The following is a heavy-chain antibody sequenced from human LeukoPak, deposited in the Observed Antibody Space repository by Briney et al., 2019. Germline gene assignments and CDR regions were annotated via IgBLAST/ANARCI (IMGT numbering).Heavy chain of an antibody. Sequence: GGSLRLSCAASGFTVSSNYMSWVRQAPGKGLEWVSLIYSGGSTYYADSVKGRFTISRDDSKNTLSLQMNSLRVEDTAVYYCAQDLAWGAFDHWGQGTLVTVSS. J-gene: IGHJ4*02. CDR3: AQDLAWGAFDH. CDR2: IYSGGST. V-gene: IGHV3-53*01. CDR1: GFTVSSNY. D-gene: IGHD7-27*01.